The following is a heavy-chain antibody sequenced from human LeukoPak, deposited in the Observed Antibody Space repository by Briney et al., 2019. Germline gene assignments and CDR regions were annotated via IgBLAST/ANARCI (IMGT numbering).Heavy chain of an antibody. CDR3: ARGPHTAGEED. CDR1: GGSISSSSYY. Sequence: SETLSLTCTVSGGSISSSSYYWGWIRQPPGKGLEWIGSIYYSGSTYYNPSLKTRVTISVDTSKNQFSLKLSSVTAADTAVYYCARGPHTAGEEDWGQGTLVTVSS. J-gene: IGHJ4*02. V-gene: IGHV4-39*07. CDR2: IYYSGST. D-gene: IGHD6-13*01.